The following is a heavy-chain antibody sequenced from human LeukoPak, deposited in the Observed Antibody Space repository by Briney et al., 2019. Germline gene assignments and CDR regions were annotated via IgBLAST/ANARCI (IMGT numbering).Heavy chain of an antibody. D-gene: IGHD1-1*01. J-gene: IGHJ4*02. CDR3: ARELSAGYFGYFDY. Sequence: SETLSLTCAVYGGSFSGYYWSWIRQPPGKGLEWIGEINHSGSTNYNPSLKSRVTISVDTSKNQFSLKLSSVTAADTAVYYCARELSAGYFGYFDYWGQGTLVTVSS. CDR2: INHSGST. V-gene: IGHV4-34*01. CDR1: GGSFSGYY.